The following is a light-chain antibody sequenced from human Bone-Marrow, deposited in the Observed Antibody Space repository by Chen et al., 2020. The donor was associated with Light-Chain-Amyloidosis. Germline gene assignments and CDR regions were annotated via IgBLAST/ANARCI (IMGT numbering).Light chain of an antibody. CDR1: SGSIATNY. CDR3: QSYQGSSQGV. J-gene: IGLJ3*02. CDR2: EDD. V-gene: IGLV6-57*01. Sequence: NFMLTQPHSVSESPGKTVIISCTRSSGSIATNYVQWYQQRPGSSPTTVIYEDDQRPSGGPDRFSGSTDRSSNSASLTISGLKTEDEADYDCQSYQGSSQGVFGGGTKLTVL.